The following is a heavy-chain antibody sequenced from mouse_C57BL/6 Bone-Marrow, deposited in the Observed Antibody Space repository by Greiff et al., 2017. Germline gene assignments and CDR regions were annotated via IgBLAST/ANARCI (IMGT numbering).Heavy chain of an antibody. J-gene: IGHJ4*01. CDR2: INSDGGST. CDR3: ARRTPGYDYYAMDY. V-gene: IGHV5-2*01. Sequence: EVKLVESGGGLVQPGESLKLSCESTEYEFPSHDMSWVRKTPEKRLELVAAINSDGGSTYYPDTMERRIIISRDNTKKTLYLQMSSLRSEDTALYYCARRTPGYDYYAMDYWGQGTSVTVSS. D-gene: IGHD1-2*01. CDR1: EYEFPSHD.